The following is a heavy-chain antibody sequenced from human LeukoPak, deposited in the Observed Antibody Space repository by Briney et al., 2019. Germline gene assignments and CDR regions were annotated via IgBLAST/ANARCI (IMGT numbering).Heavy chain of an antibody. CDR1: GFTFSNNW. J-gene: IGHJ5*02. V-gene: IGHV3-74*01. CDR2: INSDGRTT. CDR3: ATQQNSAALRGWFDP. D-gene: IGHD6-13*01. Sequence: PGGSLRLSCAASGFTFSNNWMHWVRQAPGKGLVWVSRINSDGRTTTYADSVKGRFTISRDNAKNTLYLQMNSLRAEDTAVYYCATQQNSAALRGWFDPWGQGTLVTVSS.